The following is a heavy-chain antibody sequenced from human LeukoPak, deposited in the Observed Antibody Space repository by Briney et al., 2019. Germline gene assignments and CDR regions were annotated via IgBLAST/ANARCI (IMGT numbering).Heavy chain of an antibody. V-gene: IGHV1-8*01. D-gene: IGHD3-3*01. CDR2: MNPNSGNT. J-gene: IGHJ4*02. CDR3: ARVRWANYDFWSGYLDY. Sequence: GASVKVSCKASGYTFTSYDINWVRQATGQGLEWMGWMNPNSGNTGYAQKFQGRVTMTRNTSISTAYMELSSLRSEDTAVYYCARVRWANYDFWSGYLDYWGQGTLVTVSS. CDR1: GYTFTSYD.